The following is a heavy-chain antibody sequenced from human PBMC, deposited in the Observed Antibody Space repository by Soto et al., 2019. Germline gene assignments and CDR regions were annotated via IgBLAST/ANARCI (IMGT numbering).Heavy chain of an antibody. CDR2: IYSGGST. V-gene: IGHV3-53*01. CDR1: GFTVSSNY. Sequence: GGSLRLSXAASGFTVSSNYMSWVRQAPGKGLEWVSVIYSGGSTYYADSVKGRFTISRDNSKNTLYLQMNSLRAEDTAVYYCARDEQYYYDSSGYAAIGAFDIWGQGTMVTVSS. D-gene: IGHD3-22*01. J-gene: IGHJ3*02. CDR3: ARDEQYYYDSSGYAAIGAFDI.